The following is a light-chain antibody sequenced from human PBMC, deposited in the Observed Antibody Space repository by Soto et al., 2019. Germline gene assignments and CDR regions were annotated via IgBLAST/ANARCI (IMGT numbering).Light chain of an antibody. J-gene: IGKJ4*01. V-gene: IGKV1-33*01. Sequence: DIQMTQSPSSLSASVGDRVTITCQASQDISNYLNWYQQKPWKAPKILIYDVSVLEAGVPSRFSGGGSGTHFTLTISNLQAEDAATYYCLQFDDLPLTFAGGTKVQIK. CDR3: LQFDDLPLT. CDR2: DVS. CDR1: QDISNY.